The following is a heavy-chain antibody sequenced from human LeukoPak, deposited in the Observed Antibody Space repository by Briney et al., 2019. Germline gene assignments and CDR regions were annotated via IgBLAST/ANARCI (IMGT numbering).Heavy chain of an antibody. Sequence: GGSLRLSCAASGFTFSSFWMHWVRQAPGKGLVWVSRINSVGSSTSYADSVKGRFTIPRDNAKNTLYLQMNSLRAEDTAVYYCARERTSGWDAFDFWGQGTPVTVSS. J-gene: IGHJ4*02. CDR2: INSVGSST. CDR3: ARERTSGWDAFDF. CDR1: GFTFSSFW. V-gene: IGHV3-74*01. D-gene: IGHD6-19*01.